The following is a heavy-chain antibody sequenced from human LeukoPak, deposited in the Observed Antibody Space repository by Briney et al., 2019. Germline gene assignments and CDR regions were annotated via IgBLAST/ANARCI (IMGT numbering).Heavy chain of an antibody. CDR2: ISGSGGST. V-gene: IGHV3-23*01. CDR3: ASLPTAASYMDV. D-gene: IGHD5/OR15-5a*01. Sequence: GGSLRLSCAASGFTFTIYGMIWVRQAPGKGLDWVSAISGSGGSTYYADSVKGRFTISRDNAKNSLYLQLNSLRVEDTAVYYCASLPTAASYMDVWGKGTTVTVSS. J-gene: IGHJ6*03. CDR1: GFTFTIYG.